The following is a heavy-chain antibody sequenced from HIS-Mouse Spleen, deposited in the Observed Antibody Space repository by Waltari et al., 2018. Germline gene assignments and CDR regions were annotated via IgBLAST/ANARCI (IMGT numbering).Heavy chain of an antibody. CDR3: AREIPYSSSWYDWYFDL. V-gene: IGHV4-39*07. Sequence: QLQLQESGPGLVKPSETLSLTCTVSGGSISSSSYYWGWLRQPPGKGLEWVGSIYYSGSTYDNQSLKSRGTISVETAKNQFSLKLSSVTAADTAVYYCAREIPYSSSWYDWYFDLWGRGTLVTVSS. CDR2: IYYSGST. J-gene: IGHJ2*01. CDR1: GGSISSSSYY. D-gene: IGHD6-13*01.